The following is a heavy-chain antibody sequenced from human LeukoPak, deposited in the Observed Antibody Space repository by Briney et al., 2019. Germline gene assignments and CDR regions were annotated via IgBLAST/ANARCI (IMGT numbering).Heavy chain of an antibody. CDR3: AKDPRGPRGNWFDP. CDR2: IGGSGGST. CDR1: GFTFSSYA. V-gene: IGHV3-23*01. Sequence: GGSLRLSCAASGFTFSSYAMSWVRQAPGKGLEWVSAIGGSGGSTYYADSVKGRFTISRDNSKNTLYLQMNSLRAEDTAVYYCAKDPRGPRGNWFDPWGQGTLVTVSS. J-gene: IGHJ5*02.